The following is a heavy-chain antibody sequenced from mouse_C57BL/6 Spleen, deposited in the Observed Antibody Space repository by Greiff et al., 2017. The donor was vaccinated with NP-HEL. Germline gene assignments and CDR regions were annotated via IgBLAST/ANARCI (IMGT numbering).Heavy chain of an antibody. CDR1: GYTFTSYW. D-gene: IGHD1-1*01. V-gene: IGHV1-74*01. CDR3: AIEGYCGIYYAMDY. J-gene: IGHJ4*01. CDR2: IHPSDSDT. Sequence: QVQLQQPGAELVKPGASVKVSCKASGYTFTSYWMHWVKQRPGQGLEWIGRIHPSDSDTNYNQKFKGKATLTVDKSSSTAYMQLSSLTSEDSAVDYCAIEGYCGIYYAMDYWGQGTSVTVSS.